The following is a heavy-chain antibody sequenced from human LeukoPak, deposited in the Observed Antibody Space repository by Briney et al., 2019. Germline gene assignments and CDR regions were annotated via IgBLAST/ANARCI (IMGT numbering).Heavy chain of an antibody. CDR3: AKEGSYGYYFDY. D-gene: IGHD5-18*01. Sequence: GRSLRLSCAASGFTFSSYGMHWVRQAPGKGLEWVAVISYDGSNKYYADSVKGRFTISRDNSKNTLYLQMSSLRAEDTAVYYCAKEGSYGYYFDYWGQGTLVTVSS. J-gene: IGHJ4*02. V-gene: IGHV3-30*18. CDR2: ISYDGSNK. CDR1: GFTFSSYG.